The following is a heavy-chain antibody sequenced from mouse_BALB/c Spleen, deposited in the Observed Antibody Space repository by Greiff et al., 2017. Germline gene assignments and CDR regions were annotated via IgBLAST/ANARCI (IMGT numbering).Heavy chain of an antibody. D-gene: IGHD2-4*01. CDR1: GFTFSDFY. CDR3: ARDDYGDAMDY. J-gene: IGHJ4*01. Sequence: DVHLVESGGGLVQPGGSLRLSCATSGFTFSDFYMEWVRQPPGKRLEWIAASRNKANDYTTEYSASVKGRFIVSRDTSQSILYLQMNALRAEDTAIYYCARDDYGDAMDYWGQGTSVTVSS. CDR2: SRNKANDYTT. V-gene: IGHV7-1*02.